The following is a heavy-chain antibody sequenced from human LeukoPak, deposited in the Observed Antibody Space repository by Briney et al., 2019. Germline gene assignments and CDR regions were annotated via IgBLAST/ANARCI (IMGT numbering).Heavy chain of an antibody. D-gene: IGHD3-3*01. CDR3: ARMEITWGLESLGNY. Sequence: SQTLSLTCAISGDGISGSSAAWYWIGQSPSRGLEWLGGTYFRSKWYNDYAVAVKSRITINPDTSKNQFSLQLKSVTPEDTALYYCARMEITWGLESLGNYWGQGTLVTVSS. V-gene: IGHV6-1*01. J-gene: IGHJ4*02. CDR1: GDGISGSSAA. CDR2: TYFRSKWYN.